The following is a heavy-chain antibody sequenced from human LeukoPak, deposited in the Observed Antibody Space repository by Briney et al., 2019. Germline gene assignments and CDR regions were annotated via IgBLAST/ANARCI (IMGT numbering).Heavy chain of an antibody. CDR3: ARNPLVGYYDFWSGYLYYGMDV. CDR1: GGTFSSYA. Sequence: SVKVSCTASGGTFSSYAISWVRQAPGQGLEWMGGIIPIFGTANYAQKFQGRVTVTADESTSTAYMELSSLRSEDTAVYYCARNPLVGYYDFWSGYLYYGMDVWGQGTTVTVSS. V-gene: IGHV1-69*13. D-gene: IGHD3-3*01. J-gene: IGHJ6*02. CDR2: IIPIFGTA.